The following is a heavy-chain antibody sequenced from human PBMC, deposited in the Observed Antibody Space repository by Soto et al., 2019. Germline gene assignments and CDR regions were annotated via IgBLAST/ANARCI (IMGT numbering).Heavy chain of an antibody. CDR2: FSAYNGKT. D-gene: IGHD6-13*01. V-gene: IGHV1-18*01. Sequence: QVQLWQFEVELKKPGASVKVSGKDSGDTFTSYGISWVRQAPGQGLEGMGWFSAYNGKTTYAQKLQGRVTRTTDTSTSTAYMERRSLRADDTAVYYCARETSIAAADYWGQGTLVTVSS. CDR3: ARETSIAAADY. CDR1: GDTFTSYG. J-gene: IGHJ4*02.